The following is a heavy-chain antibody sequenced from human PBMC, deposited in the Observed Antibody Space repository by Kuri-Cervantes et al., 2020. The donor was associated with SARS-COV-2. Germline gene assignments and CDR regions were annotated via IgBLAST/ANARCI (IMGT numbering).Heavy chain of an antibody. V-gene: IGHV4-38-2*02. J-gene: IGHJ4*02. CDR1: GYSISSVYY. Sequence: SETLSPTCTVSGYSISSVYYCGWIRQPPGKGLEWIGSIYHSGSNYYNTSLKSRVTISVVTSKNQFSLKLSSVTAADTPGYYCARGGGYSNLGYYFDYWGQGTLVTVSS. CDR2: IYHSGSN. CDR3: ARGGGYSNLGYYFDY. D-gene: IGHD4-11*01.